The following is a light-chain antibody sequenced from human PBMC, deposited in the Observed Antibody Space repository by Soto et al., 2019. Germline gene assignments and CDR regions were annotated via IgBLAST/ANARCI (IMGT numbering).Light chain of an antibody. CDR1: QSVGTY. Sequence: EIVMTQSPATLSVSPGERATLSCRASQSVGTYLAWYQQKPGQAPRLLIFGASTRATGIPARFSGSGSGSEFTLTISSLQSEDFAVYYCQQYGSSLTFGPGTKVDIK. CDR3: QQYGSSLT. J-gene: IGKJ3*01. CDR2: GAS. V-gene: IGKV3-15*01.